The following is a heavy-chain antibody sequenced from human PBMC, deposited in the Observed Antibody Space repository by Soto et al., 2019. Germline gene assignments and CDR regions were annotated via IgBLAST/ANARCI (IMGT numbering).Heavy chain of an antibody. CDR1: GGSISSGDYY. CDR2: IYYSGST. D-gene: IGHD3-10*01. V-gene: IGHV4-30-4*01. Sequence: PSETLSLTCTVSGGSISSGDYYWSWIRQPPGKGLEWIGNIYYSGSTYYSPSLESRVTISLDTSENQFSLKLSSVTAADTAVYFCARDRYYGSGPYYNFYYGMDVWGQGTPVTVYS. CDR3: ARDRYYGSGPYYNFYYGMDV. J-gene: IGHJ6*02.